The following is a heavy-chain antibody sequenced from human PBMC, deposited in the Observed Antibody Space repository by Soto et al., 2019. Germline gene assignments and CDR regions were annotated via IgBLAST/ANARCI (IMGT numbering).Heavy chain of an antibody. J-gene: IGHJ6*03. D-gene: IGHD7-27*01. CDR1: GGSFSGYY. CDR2: INHSGST. V-gene: IGHV4-34*01. CDR3: GRGFYQPEGGAGEYYYYYYYMDV. Sequence: PSETLSLTCAVYGGSFSGYYWSWIRQPPGKGLEWIGEINHSGSTNYNPSLKSRVTISVDTSKNQFSLKLSSVTAADTAVYYCGRGFYQPEGGAGEYYYYYYYMDVWGKGTTVTVSS.